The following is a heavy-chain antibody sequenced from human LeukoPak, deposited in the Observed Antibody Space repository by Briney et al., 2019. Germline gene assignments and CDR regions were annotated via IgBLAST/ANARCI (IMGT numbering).Heavy chain of an antibody. CDR2: IYYSGST. CDR3: ARAHSGYSIDY. J-gene: IGHJ4*02. D-gene: IGHD3-22*01. CDR1: GGSISSYY. Sequence: SETLSLTCTVSGGSISSYYWSWIRQPPGKGLEWIGYIYYSGSTNYNPSLKSRVTKSVDTSKNQFSLKLSSVTAADTAVYYCARAHSGYSIDYWGQGTLVTVSS. V-gene: IGHV4-59*01.